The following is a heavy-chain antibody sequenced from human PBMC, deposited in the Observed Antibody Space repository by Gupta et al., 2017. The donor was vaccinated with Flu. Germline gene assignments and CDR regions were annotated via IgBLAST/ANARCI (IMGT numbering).Heavy chain of an antibody. CDR2: IITTFGTE. CDR3: AGVWGITDTYNWFDP. Sequence: FTWGRQGQGPGMEWMGRIITTFGTEKYAKRFQKRSTIIADEPAGTAEMELRSMTSEDTAFYFCAGVWGITDTYNWFDPWGQGTLVTVSS. V-gene: IGHV1-69*01. J-gene: IGHJ5*02. D-gene: IGHD3-10*01.